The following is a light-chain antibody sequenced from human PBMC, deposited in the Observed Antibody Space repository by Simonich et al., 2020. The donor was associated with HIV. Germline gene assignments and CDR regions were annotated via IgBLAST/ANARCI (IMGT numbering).Light chain of an antibody. Sequence: DIVMTQSPDSLAVSLGERATINCKSSQSVLYSSNNQNYLAWYQQKPGQPPKLLIYWASTRESGVPDRFSGSGSVTDFTLTISSLQAEDVALYYCQHYYTTPLTFGGGTKVEIK. J-gene: IGKJ4*01. CDR2: WAS. V-gene: IGKV4-1*01. CDR1: QSVLYSSNNQNY. CDR3: QHYYTTPLT.